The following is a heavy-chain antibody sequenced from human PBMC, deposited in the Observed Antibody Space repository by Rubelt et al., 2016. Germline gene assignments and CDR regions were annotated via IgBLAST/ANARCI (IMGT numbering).Heavy chain of an antibody. CDR2: MYYSGGT. J-gene: IGHJ4*02. CDR1: GGSISSGGYY. V-gene: IGHV4-31*03. Sequence: QVQLQESGPGLVKPSQTLSLTCTVSGGSISSGGYYWSWIRQHPGKGLEWIGYMYYSGGTYDNPSLQVGVAISVETLKNQFSLKLSAGTAAETAVYYCARGAGGELDYWGQGTLVTVSS. D-gene: IGHD1-26*01. CDR3: ARGAGGELDY.